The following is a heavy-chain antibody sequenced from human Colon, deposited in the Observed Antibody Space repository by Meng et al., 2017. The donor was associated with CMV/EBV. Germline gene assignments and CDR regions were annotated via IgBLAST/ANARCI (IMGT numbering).Heavy chain of an antibody. CDR2: ISVFGSST. CDR3: GRDYFGWETDY. CDR1: GFTFSDYW. Sequence: SCAASGFTFSDYWMHWVRHAPGKGLVWVARISVFGSSTTYANSVKGRFTISRDNAKNTLYLHMNSLGAEDKAVYFCGRDYFGWETDYWGQGTLVTVSS. J-gene: IGHJ4*02. D-gene: IGHD3-10*01. V-gene: IGHV3-74*03.